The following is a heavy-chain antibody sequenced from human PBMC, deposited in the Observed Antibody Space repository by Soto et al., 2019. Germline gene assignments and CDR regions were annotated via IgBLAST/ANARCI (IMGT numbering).Heavy chain of an antibody. Sequence: GASVKVSCKASGYTFTSYYMHWVRRAPGQGLEWMGIINPSGGSTSYAQKFQGRVTMTRDTSTSTVYMELSSLRSEDTVVYYCARDPLTVAGTVGYFDYWGQGTLVTVSS. J-gene: IGHJ4*02. V-gene: IGHV1-46*03. CDR1: GYTFTSYY. D-gene: IGHD6-19*01. CDR3: ARDPLTVAGTVGYFDY. CDR2: INPSGGST.